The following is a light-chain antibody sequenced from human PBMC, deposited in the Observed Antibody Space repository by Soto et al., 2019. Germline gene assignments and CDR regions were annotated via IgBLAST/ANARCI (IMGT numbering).Light chain of an antibody. V-gene: IGKV3-15*01. CDR1: QSVNSN. CDR3: QQYNNWPGT. CDR2: GTS. J-gene: IGKJ1*01. Sequence: EIVMTQSPATLSVSPGERATLSCRASQSVNSNLAWYQQKPGQAPRLLIYGTSTRATGIPARFSGSGSGTEFTLTISSLQSEDFAIYYCQQYNNWPGTFGQGTKVDIK.